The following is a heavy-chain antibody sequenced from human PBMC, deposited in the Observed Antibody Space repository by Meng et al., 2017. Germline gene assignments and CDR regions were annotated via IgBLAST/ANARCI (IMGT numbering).Heavy chain of an antibody. CDR3: ARDLGY. CDR1: GFTFSSYA. Sequence: QVQLVGFGGCVVQPGRSLRLSCAAFGFTFSSYAMHWVRQAPGKGLEWVAVISYDGSNKYYADSVKGRFTISRDNSKNTLYLQMNSLRAEDTAVYYCARDLGYWGQGTLVTVSS. J-gene: IGHJ4*02. V-gene: IGHV3-30*01. D-gene: IGHD3-16*01. CDR2: ISYDGSNK.